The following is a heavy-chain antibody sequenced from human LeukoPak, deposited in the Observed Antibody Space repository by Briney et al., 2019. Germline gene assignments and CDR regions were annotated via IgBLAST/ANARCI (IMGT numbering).Heavy chain of an antibody. V-gene: IGHV4-59*01. Sequence: ASETLSLTCTVSGGSISSYDWSWIRQPRGKGLEGVGYIYYSGSTNYNPSLKSRVTISADTTKNQFSLKLSSVTAANTAVSYCATMGYDSSGSFDPWGQGTLVTVSS. CDR3: ATMGYDSSGSFDP. CDR2: IYYSGST. CDR1: GGSISSYD. D-gene: IGHD3-22*01. J-gene: IGHJ5*02.